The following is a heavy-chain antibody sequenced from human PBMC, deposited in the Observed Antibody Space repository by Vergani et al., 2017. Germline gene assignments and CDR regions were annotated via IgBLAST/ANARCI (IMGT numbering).Heavy chain of an antibody. CDR1: GFTFSSYA. Sequence: EVQLLESGGGLVQPGGSLRLSCAASGFTFSSYAMNWVRQAPGKGLEWVSSISGSGGSTSYADSVKGRFTISRDNSENTLYLQMNSLRAEDTAVYYCARDVPGDDYIWGSYRRLFDYWGQGTLVTVSS. D-gene: IGHD3-16*02. V-gene: IGHV3-23*01. J-gene: IGHJ4*02. CDR2: ISGSGGST. CDR3: ARDVPGDDYIWGSYRRLFDY.